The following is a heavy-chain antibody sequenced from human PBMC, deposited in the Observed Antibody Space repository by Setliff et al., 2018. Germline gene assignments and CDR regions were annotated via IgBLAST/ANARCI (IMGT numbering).Heavy chain of an antibody. D-gene: IGHD2-15*01. CDR3: ARGGNLIYYFDY. V-gene: IGHV3-33*08. Sequence: PGGSLRLSCAASGFTFSSYEMNWVRQAPGKGLEWVSYYADSVKGRFTISRDNSKNTLYLQMNSLRAEDTAVYYCARGGNLIYYFDYWGQGTLVTVSS. J-gene: IGHJ4*02. CDR1: GFTFSSYE.